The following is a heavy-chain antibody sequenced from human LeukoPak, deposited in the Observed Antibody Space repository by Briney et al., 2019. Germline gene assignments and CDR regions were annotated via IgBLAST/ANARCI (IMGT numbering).Heavy chain of an antibody. D-gene: IGHD3-22*01. CDR1: GGSISSYY. Sequence: PSETLSLTCTVSGGSISSYYWSWIRQPAGKGLEWIGRIYTSGSTNYNPSLKSRVTISVDTSKNQFSLKLSSVTAADTAVYYCARGGDSSGYYPVDYWSQGTLVTVSS. CDR2: IYTSGST. CDR3: ARGGDSSGYYPVDY. V-gene: IGHV4-4*07. J-gene: IGHJ4*02.